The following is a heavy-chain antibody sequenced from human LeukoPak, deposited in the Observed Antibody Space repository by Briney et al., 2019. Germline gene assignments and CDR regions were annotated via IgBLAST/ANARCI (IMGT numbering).Heavy chain of an antibody. CDR2: INHSGST. V-gene: IGHV4-34*01. Sequence: SETLSLTCAVYGGSFSGYYWSWIRQPPGKGLEWIGEINHSGSTNYNPSLKSRVTISVDTSKNQFSLKLSSVTAADTAVYYCARGNGSGSYYPYDYWGQGTLATVSS. CDR3: ARGNGSGSYYPYDY. J-gene: IGHJ4*02. CDR1: GGSFSGYY. D-gene: IGHD3-10*01.